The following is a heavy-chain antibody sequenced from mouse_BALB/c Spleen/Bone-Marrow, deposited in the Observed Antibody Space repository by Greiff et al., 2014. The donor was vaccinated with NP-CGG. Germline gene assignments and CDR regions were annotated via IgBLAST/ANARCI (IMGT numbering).Heavy chain of an antibody. CDR1: GYTFTSYW. J-gene: IGHJ1*01. D-gene: IGHD1-1*01. CDR2: IFPGTGTT. Sequence: VQLQQSGAELVKPGASVKLSCKTSGYTFTSYWIQWEKQRPGQGLGWIGEIFPGTGTTYYNEKFKGKATLTIDTSSSTAYMQLSSLTSEDSAVYFCAREGSRLRGYFDVWGAGTTVTVSS. CDR3: AREGSRLRGYFDV. V-gene: IGHV1S132*01.